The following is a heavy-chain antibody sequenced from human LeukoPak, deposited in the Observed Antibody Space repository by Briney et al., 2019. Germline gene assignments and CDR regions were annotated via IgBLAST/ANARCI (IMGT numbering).Heavy chain of an antibody. Sequence: SETLSLTCAVYGGSFSGYYWSWIRQPPGKGLEWIGEINHSGSTNYNPSLKSRVTISVDTSKNQFSLKLSSVTAADTAVYYCARRYDAWGQGTLVTVSS. V-gene: IGHV4-34*01. D-gene: IGHD3-3*01. CDR2: INHSGST. J-gene: IGHJ5*02. CDR3: ARRYDA. CDR1: GGSFSGYY.